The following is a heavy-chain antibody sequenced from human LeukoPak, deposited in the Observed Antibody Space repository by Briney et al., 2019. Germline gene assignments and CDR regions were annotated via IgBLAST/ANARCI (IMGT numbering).Heavy chain of an antibody. V-gene: IGHV4-4*07. CDR2: IYSSANI. Sequence: PSETLSLTCTVSGDSMRDDYWGWIRQPAGRGLEWIGRIYSSANIDYNPSLESRVTLSIDTSKNQFSLKLSSVTAADTAVYFCARIRPGLVEPYYFDYWGQGTLLTVSS. J-gene: IGHJ4*02. CDR1: GDSMRDDY. CDR3: ARIRPGLVEPYYFDY. D-gene: IGHD2-8*02.